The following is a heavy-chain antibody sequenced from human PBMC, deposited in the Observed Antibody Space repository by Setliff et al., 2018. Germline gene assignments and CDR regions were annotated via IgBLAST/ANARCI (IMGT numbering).Heavy chain of an antibody. CDR2: IYAGDSDT. Sequence: ESLTLSCNGSGYTFSNYWFGWVRQMPWKGLEWMGVIYAGDSDTRYSPSFQGQVTFSADKSNSTAHLQWSTLKDSETAMDYCAGLGRSSWNNDVFDLWGQGTMVTVSS. D-gene: IGHD6-13*01. V-gene: IGHV5-51*01. J-gene: IGHJ3*01. CDR1: GYTFSNYW. CDR3: AGLGRSSWNNDVFDL.